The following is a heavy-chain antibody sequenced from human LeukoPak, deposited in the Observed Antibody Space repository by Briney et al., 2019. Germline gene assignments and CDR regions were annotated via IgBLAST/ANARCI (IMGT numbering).Heavy chain of an antibody. D-gene: IGHD6-19*01. CDR3: VKEQSSGYYRVADY. CDR2: ISYDGTKK. CDR1: GFSFSSDG. V-gene: IGHV3-30*18. J-gene: IGHJ4*02. Sequence: GGSLRLSCAASGFSFSSDGIHWVRRAPGKGLEWVAVISYDGTKKVYRDSVRGRFTISRDNSKNTLYLQMNTLRVEDTAVYHCVKEQSSGYYRVADYWGQGTLVTVSS.